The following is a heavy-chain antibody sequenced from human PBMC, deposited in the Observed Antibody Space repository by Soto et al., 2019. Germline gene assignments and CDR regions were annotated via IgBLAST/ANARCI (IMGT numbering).Heavy chain of an antibody. J-gene: IGHJ4*02. CDR1: GGSISSSSYY. CDR3: ARQVVSSSWQPKYYFDY. D-gene: IGHD6-13*01. Sequence: SETLSLTCTVSGGSISSSSYYWGWIRQPPGKGLEWIGSIYYSGSTNYNPSLKSRVTISVDTSKNQFSLKLSSVTAADTAVYYCARQVVSSSWQPKYYFDYWGQGTLVTVS. V-gene: IGHV4-39*07. CDR2: IYYSGST.